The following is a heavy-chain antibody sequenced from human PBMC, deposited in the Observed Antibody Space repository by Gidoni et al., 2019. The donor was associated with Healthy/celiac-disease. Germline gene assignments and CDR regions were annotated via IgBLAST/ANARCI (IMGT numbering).Heavy chain of an antibody. D-gene: IGHD6-19*01. CDR3: AKFLSIAVAGNVDY. J-gene: IGHJ4*02. CDR1: GFTFRSYA. Sequence: EVQLLESGGGLVQPGGSLRLSCAASGFTFRSYALSWVRQAPGKGLEWVSAMSGSGGSTYYADSVEGRFTISRDNSKNTLYLQMNSLRAEDTAVYYCAKFLSIAVAGNVDYWGQGTLVTVSS. V-gene: IGHV3-23*01. CDR2: MSGSGGST.